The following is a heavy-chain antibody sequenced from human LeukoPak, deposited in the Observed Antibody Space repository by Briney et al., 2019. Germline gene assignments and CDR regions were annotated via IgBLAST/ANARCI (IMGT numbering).Heavy chain of an antibody. CDR3: ARNGYYDCSGYYYPFDY. CDR1: GGTFSSYA. D-gene: IGHD3-22*01. Sequence: GSSVKVSCKASGGTFSSYAISWVRQAPGQGLEWMGGIIPIFGTANYAQKFQGRVTITTDESTSKAYMELGSLRCEDTAVYYCARNGYYDCSGYYYPFDYWGQGTLVTVSS. CDR2: IIPIFGTA. J-gene: IGHJ4*02. V-gene: IGHV1-69*05.